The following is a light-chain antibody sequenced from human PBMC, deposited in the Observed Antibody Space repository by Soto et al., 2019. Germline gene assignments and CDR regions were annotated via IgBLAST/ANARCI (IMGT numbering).Light chain of an antibody. CDR3: QQYKSYPWT. J-gene: IGKJ1*01. CDR2: DAS. Sequence: DIQMTQSPPTLSASVGDRVTITCRASQPISSWLAWYHQKPGKAPKLLIYDASHLESGVPSRFSGSGSGTEFTLTISSLQPEDFGIYYCQQYKSYPWTFGHGTKVDIK. CDR1: QPISSW. V-gene: IGKV1-5*01.